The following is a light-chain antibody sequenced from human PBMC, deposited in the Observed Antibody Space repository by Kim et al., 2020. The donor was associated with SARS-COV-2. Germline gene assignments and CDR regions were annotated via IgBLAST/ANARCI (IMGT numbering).Light chain of an antibody. CDR2: QDT. V-gene: IGLV3-1*01. Sequence: VAPGQTASITCSGDKWGDKYTGWYQKKPGQSPVLVMFQDTKRPSGIPERFSGSSSGNTATLTITGTQAVDEADYYCQAWDSNIVVFGGGTQLTVL. J-gene: IGLJ2*01. CDR3: QAWDSNIVV. CDR1: KWGDKY.